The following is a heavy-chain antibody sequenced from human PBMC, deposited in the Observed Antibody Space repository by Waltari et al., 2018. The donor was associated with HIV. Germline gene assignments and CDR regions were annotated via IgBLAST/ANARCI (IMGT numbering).Heavy chain of an antibody. Sequence: EVQLVGSGGGLVQPGGSLRLSCAASGFTFSSYEMNWVRQAPGKGLEWVSYISSSGSTIYYADSVKGRFTISRDNAKNSLYLQMNSLRAEDTAVYYCARDWGSGSYRWGQGTLVTVSS. CDR3: ARDWGSGSYR. V-gene: IGHV3-48*03. J-gene: IGHJ4*02. CDR1: GFTFSSYE. D-gene: IGHD3-10*01. CDR2: ISSSGSTI.